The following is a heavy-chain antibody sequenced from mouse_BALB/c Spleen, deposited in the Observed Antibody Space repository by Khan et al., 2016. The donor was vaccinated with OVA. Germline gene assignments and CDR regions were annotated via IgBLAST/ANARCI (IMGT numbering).Heavy chain of an antibody. Sequence: QVQLQQSGPELVRPGASVKMSCKASGYTLTSYYIHWVKQRPGQGLEWIGWIYPVAGSSKYNEKFKGKSTLTADKSSSTAYMLLSSLTSEDYSIDFGTRSYYGYIDYWGQGTTLTVSS. V-gene: IGHV1S56*01. CDR1: GYTLTSYY. CDR3: TRSYYGYIDY. CDR2: IYPVAGSS. D-gene: IGHD1-2*01. J-gene: IGHJ2*01.